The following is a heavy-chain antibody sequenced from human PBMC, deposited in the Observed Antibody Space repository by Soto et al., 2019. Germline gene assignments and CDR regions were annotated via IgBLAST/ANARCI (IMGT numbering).Heavy chain of an antibody. CDR2: IHHSGST. J-gene: IGHJ4*02. CDR3: ARAALRFGELFY. V-gene: IGHV4-38-2*01. D-gene: IGHD3-10*01. CDR1: GYSISSGYY. Sequence: LSLTCAVSGYSISSGYYWGWIRQPPGKGLEWIGSIHHSGSTYYNPSLKSRVTISVDTSKNQFSLKLSSVTAADTAVYYCARAALRFGELFYWGQGTLVTVSS.